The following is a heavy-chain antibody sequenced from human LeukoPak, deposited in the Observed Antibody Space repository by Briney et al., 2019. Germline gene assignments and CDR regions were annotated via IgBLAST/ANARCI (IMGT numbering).Heavy chain of an antibody. V-gene: IGHV4-30-2*01. J-gene: IGHJ4*02. CDR3: ARTRDFWSAYFDY. D-gene: IGHD3-3*01. Sequence: PSETLSLTCAVSGASITSDTYYWSWIRQPPGKGLEWIGYILHSGSTYHNPSLKSRVTILVDTSKNQFSLKLSSVTAADTAVYFCARTRDFWSAYFDYWGQGILVTVSS. CDR2: ILHSGST. CDR1: GASITSDTYY.